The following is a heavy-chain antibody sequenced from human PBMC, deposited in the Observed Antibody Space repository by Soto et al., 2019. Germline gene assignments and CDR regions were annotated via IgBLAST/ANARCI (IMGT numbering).Heavy chain of an antibody. D-gene: IGHD3-3*01. V-gene: IGHV4-30-4*01. CDR2: MYYSGRT. Sequence: QVQLQESGPGLVKPSQTLSLTCTVSGDSIISGDYYCTWIRQPPGKGLEWIAYMYYSGRTNSNPSLKSRLTITIDASENRISLNLNSVTAADTAVYYCARGTVFGVADVLDIWGQGTMVTVSS. CDR3: ARGTVFGVADVLDI. J-gene: IGHJ3*02. CDR1: GDSIISGDYY.